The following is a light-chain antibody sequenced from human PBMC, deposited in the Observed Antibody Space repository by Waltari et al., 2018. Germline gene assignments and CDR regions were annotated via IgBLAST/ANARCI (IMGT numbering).Light chain of an antibody. V-gene: IGKV1-5*03. CDR2: KAS. CDR3: QQYNSYRT. J-gene: IGKJ1*01. CDR1: QSISFW. Sequence: DIQMTQSPSTLSASVGDRVTITCRASQSISFWLAWYQQKPGKAPKLLIYKASSLESGVPSRFSGSGSGTEFTLTISSLQPDDFATYYCQQYNSYRTFGQGTKVEI.